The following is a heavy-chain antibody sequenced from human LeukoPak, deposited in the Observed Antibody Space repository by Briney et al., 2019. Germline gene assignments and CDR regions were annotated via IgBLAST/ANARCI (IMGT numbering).Heavy chain of an antibody. CDR3: AKGSSSWYRPRFDY. D-gene: IGHD6-13*01. CDR2: ISGSGGST. CDR1: GFTFSTYA. V-gene: IGHV3-23*01. Sequence: GGSLRLSCAASGFTFSTYAMSWVRQAPGKGLEWVSAISGSGGSTYYADSVKGRFTISRDNSKNTLYLQKNSLRAEDTAVYYCAKGSSSWYRPRFDYWGQGTLVTVTS. J-gene: IGHJ4*02.